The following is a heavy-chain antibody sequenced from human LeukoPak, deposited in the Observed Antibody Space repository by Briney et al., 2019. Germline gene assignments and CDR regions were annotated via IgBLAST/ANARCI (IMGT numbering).Heavy chain of an antibody. D-gene: IGHD4-17*01. CDR1: GFTFSSYA. J-gene: IGHJ3*02. Sequence: PGGSLRLSCAASGFTFSSYAMHWVRQAPGKGLEWVVVISNDGTNEYYADSMKGRFTISRDNSKNTLYLQMNSLTGGDTAVYYCAVDYGDYIDAFDIWGQGTMVTVSS. CDR2: ISNDGTNE. V-gene: IGHV3-30*04. CDR3: AVDYGDYIDAFDI.